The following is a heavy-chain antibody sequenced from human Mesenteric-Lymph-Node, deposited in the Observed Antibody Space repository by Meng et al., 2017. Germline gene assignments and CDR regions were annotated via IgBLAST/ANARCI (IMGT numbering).Heavy chain of an antibody. CDR3: ARRGTGVTTMFDY. J-gene: IGHJ4*02. CDR2: ISGDGSST. D-gene: IGHD5-12*01. CDR1: GFTFSSYA. V-gene: IGHV3-74*01. Sequence: GESLKISCAASGFTFSSYAMSWVRQAPGKGLVWVSRISGDGSSTSYADSVKGRFTISRDNAKNMLYLQMNSLRVEDTGVYYCARRGTGVTTMFDYWGQGSLVTVSS.